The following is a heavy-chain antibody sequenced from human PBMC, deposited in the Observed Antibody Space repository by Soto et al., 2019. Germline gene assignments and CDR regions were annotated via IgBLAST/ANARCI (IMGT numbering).Heavy chain of an antibody. CDR3: ARIDSSGGLDS. V-gene: IGHV4-30-4*01. Sequence: SETLSLTCTVSGGSISSGDYYWSWIRQPPGKGLEWIGYIYYSGSTYYSPSFESRVTMSVDMSKNHFSLNLSSVTAADTAVYYCARIDSSGGLDSWGQGILVTVSS. CDR1: GGSISSGDYY. J-gene: IGHJ1*01. D-gene: IGHD3-22*01. CDR2: IYYSGST.